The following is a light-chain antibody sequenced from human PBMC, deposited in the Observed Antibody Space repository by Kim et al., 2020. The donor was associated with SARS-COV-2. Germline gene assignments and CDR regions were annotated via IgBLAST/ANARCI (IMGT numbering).Light chain of an antibody. CDR1: SCTIGAGYA. V-gene: IGLV1-40*01. J-gene: IGLJ1*01. CDR3: QSYDNTLSGYV. Sequence: RVAIFCSGGSCTIGAGYAVHWYQQFPGTAPKLLIYGSNNRPSGVPDRFSGSKSGTSASLAITGLQAEDEADYFCQSYDNTLSGYVFATGTKVTVL. CDR2: GSN.